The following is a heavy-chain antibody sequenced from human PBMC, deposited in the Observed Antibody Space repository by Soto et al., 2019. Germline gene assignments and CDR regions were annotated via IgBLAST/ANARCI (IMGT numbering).Heavy chain of an antibody. CDR1: GYTFTRYY. V-gene: IGHV1-46*03. CDR2: INPSGGST. Sequence: ASVKVSCKASGYTFTRYYMHCVRQAPGQGLEWMGIINPSGGSTSYAQKFQGRVTMTRDTSTSTVYMELSSLRSEDTAVYYCASLEYSSSSSAQAFHYWGQGTLVTVS. D-gene: IGHD6-6*01. J-gene: IGHJ4*02. CDR3: ASLEYSSSSSAQAFHY.